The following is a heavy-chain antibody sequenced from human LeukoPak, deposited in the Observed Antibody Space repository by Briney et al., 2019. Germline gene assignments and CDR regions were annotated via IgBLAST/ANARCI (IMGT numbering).Heavy chain of an antibody. J-gene: IGHJ4*02. D-gene: IGHD2-8*01. CDR3: ARVGRYCTNGVCYKSPYYFDY. CDR1: GFTFSDYY. Sequence: GGSLRLSCAASGFTFSDYYMSWIRQAPGKGLEWVSYISSSGSTIYYADSVKGRFTVSRDNAKNSLYLQMNSLRAEDTAVYYCARVGRYCTNGVCYKSPYYFDYWGQGTLVTVSS. V-gene: IGHV3-11*04. CDR2: ISSSGSTI.